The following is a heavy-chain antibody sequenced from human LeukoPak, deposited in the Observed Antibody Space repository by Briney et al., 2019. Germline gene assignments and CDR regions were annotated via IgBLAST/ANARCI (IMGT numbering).Heavy chain of an antibody. V-gene: IGHV4-34*01. J-gene: IGHJ5*02. CDR1: GGSFNNYY. Sequence: SETLSLTCGVYGGSFNNYYWVSWIRQPPGKGLEWIGEINHSGSTYYNPSLKGRVTISVDTSKNQFSLQLTSVTAADTAVYYCGTGDGERESWGQGTLVTVSS. CDR3: GTGDGERES. D-gene: IGHD4-17*01. CDR2: INHSGST.